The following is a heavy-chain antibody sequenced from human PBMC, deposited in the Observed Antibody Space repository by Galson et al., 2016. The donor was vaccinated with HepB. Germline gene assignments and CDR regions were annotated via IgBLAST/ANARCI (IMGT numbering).Heavy chain of an antibody. J-gene: IGHJ6*03. Sequence: SLRLSCAASGFTFSDYAMHWVRQAPGKGLEWVTVIWLDGRIIYYAESVKGRFTISRDNSKGTLYLQMNSLSAEDTAVYYCAREGKGVRVDYYYYYYMDVWSNKTTVTVS. CDR1: GFTFSDYA. V-gene: IGHV3-33*01. D-gene: IGHD2-15*01. CDR3: AREGKGVRVDYYYYYYMDV. CDR2: IWLDGRII.